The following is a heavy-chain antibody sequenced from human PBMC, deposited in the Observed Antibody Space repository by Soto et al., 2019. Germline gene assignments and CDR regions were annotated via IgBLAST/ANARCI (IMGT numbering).Heavy chain of an antibody. CDR2: IIPIFGTA. Sequence: QVQLVQSGAEVKKPGSSVKVSCKASGGTFSSYAISWVRQAPGQGLEWMGGIIPIFGTANYAQKFQGRVTITADESTSTAYMELSSLRSEDTAVYYCARVALSYSSGWGERYYFDYWGQGTLVTVSS. V-gene: IGHV1-69*01. CDR1: GGTFSSYA. D-gene: IGHD6-19*01. CDR3: ARVALSYSSGWGERYYFDY. J-gene: IGHJ4*02.